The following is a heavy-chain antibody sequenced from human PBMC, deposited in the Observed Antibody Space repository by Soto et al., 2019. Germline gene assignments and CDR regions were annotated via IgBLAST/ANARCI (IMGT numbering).Heavy chain of an antibody. Sequence: TSETLSLTCTVSGGSISSYYWSWIRHPPGKGLEWIGYIYYSGSTNYNPSLKSRVTISVDTSKNQFSLKLSSVTAADTAVYYCARATYSSGWYVGYWGQGTLVTVSS. V-gene: IGHV4-59*01. CDR1: GGSISSYY. D-gene: IGHD6-19*01. J-gene: IGHJ4*02. CDR3: ARATYSSGWYVGY. CDR2: IYYSGST.